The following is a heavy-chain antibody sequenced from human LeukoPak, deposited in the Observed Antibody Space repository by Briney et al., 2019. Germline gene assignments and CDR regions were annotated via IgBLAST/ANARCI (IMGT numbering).Heavy chain of an antibody. CDR2: IIPIFGTA. J-gene: IGHJ3*02. D-gene: IGHD2-2*01. Sequence: ASVKVSCKASGGTFSSYAISWVRQAPGQGLEWMGGIIPIFGTANYAQKFQGRVTITTDESTSTAYMELSSLRSEDTAVYYCARTLGYCSSTSCNAFDIWGQGTMVTVSS. CDR3: ARTLGYCSSTSCNAFDI. CDR1: GGTFSSYA. V-gene: IGHV1-69*05.